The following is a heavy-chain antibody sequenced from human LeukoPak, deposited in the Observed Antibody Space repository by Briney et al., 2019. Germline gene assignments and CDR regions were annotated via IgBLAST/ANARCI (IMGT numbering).Heavy chain of an antibody. D-gene: IGHD3-22*01. CDR3: ARDLRDSSGYYYPLGY. CDR2: INPSGGST. CDR1: GYTFTSYY. V-gene: IGHV1-46*01. Sequence: VASVKVSCNASGYTFTSYYIHWVRQAPGQGLEWMGIINPSGGSTSYAQKFQGRVTMTRDTSTSTVYMELSSLRSEDTAVYYCARDLRDSSGYYYPLGYWGQGTLVTVSS. J-gene: IGHJ4*02.